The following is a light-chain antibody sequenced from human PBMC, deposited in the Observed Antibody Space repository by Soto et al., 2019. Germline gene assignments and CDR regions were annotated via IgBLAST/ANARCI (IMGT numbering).Light chain of an antibody. CDR2: DND. CDR3: GAWDNSLSVVV. Sequence: QSVLTQPPSVSAAPGQKVTISCSGSSSNIGKNPVSWYHQVPGTAPKLLIYDNDKRPSGIPDRFSGSKSDTSATLGITGLQTGDEADYYCGAWDNSLSVVVLGGGTKLTVL. CDR1: SSNIGKNP. J-gene: IGLJ2*01. V-gene: IGLV1-51*01.